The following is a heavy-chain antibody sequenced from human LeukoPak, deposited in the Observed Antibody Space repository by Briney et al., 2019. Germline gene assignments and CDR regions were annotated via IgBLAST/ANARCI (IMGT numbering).Heavy chain of an antibody. D-gene: IGHD4-17*01. CDR3: ARGVYGDYVDFDY. Sequence: SETLSLTCTVSCGSISLYYWSWIRQPPGKGLEWIGYIYYTGNTKYSPSLKSRVAISVDTSKSQVSLNLSSVTSADTAVYYCARGVYGDYVDFDYWGQGALVTVSS. CDR2: IYYTGNT. CDR1: CGSISLYY. J-gene: IGHJ4*02. V-gene: IGHV4-59*01.